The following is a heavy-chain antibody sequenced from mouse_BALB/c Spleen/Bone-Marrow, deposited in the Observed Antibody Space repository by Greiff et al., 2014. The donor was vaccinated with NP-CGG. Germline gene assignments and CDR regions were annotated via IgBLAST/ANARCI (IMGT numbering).Heavy chain of an antibody. D-gene: IGHD2-2*01. CDR3: ARIYYGYEFTY. J-gene: IGHJ3*01. Sequence: VQLQQPGPELLKPGASVKISCKASGYTFTDYNMHWVKQSHGKSLEWIGYIYPYNGVTAYNQKFKSKATLTVDNSSSTAYMEFRSLTSEDSAVYCCARIYYGYEFTYWGQGTLVTVSA. CDR2: IYPYNGVT. CDR1: GYTFTDYN. V-gene: IGHV1S29*02.